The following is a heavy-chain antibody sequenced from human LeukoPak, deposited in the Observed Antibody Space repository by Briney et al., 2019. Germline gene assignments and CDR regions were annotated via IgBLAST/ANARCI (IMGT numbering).Heavy chain of an antibody. CDR2: FYYSGNT. J-gene: IGHJ4*02. CDR1: GDSLNSNNYY. D-gene: IGHD5-12*01. CDR3: AKHAVVDAYPRYLEH. Sequence: PSETLSLTCTVSGDSLNSNNYYWGWIRQPPGKGLEWIASFYYSGNTYYNPSLKSRVTISVDTSKNQFSLKLSSVIAADTAVYYCAKHAVVDAYPRYLEHWGQGTLVTVSS. V-gene: IGHV4-39*01.